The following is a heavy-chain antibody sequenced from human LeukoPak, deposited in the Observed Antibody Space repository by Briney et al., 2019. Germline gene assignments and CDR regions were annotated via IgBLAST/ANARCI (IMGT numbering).Heavy chain of an antibody. J-gene: IGHJ4*02. D-gene: IGHD2-15*01. CDR2: ISYDGSNK. V-gene: IGHV3-30*01. CDR1: GFTFSSYA. CDR3: AREHCSGGSCSLDY. Sequence: GGSLRLSCAASGFTFSSYAMHWVRQAPGKGLEWVAVISYDGSNKYYADSVNGRFTISRDNSKNTLYLQMNSLRAEDTAVYYCAREHCSGGSCSLDYWAQGTLVTVSS.